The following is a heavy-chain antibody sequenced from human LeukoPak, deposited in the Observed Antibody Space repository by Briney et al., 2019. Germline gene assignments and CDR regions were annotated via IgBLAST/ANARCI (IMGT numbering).Heavy chain of an antibody. Sequence: GSLRLSCATSGFTFSSYSMNWVRQPPGKGPEWIGEIYHSGSTNYNPSLKSRVTISVDKSKNQFSLKLSSVTAADTAVYYCARSNWFDPWGQGTLVTASS. CDR3: ARSNWFDP. V-gene: IGHV4-4*02. CDR2: IYHSGST. CDR1: GFTFSSYSM. J-gene: IGHJ5*02.